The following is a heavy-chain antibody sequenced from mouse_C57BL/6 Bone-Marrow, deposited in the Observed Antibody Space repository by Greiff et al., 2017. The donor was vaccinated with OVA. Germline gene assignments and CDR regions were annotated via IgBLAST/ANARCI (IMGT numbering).Heavy chain of an antibody. Sequence: EVKLVESGPGLVKPSQSLSLTCSVTGYSITSGYYWNWIRQFPGNKLEWMGYISYDGSNNYNPSLKNRISITRDTSKNQFFLKLNSVTTEDTATYYCARDGNYEFAYWGQGTLVTVSA. V-gene: IGHV3-6*01. J-gene: IGHJ3*01. CDR1: GYSITSGYY. D-gene: IGHD2-1*01. CDR2: ISYDGSN. CDR3: ARDGNYEFAY.